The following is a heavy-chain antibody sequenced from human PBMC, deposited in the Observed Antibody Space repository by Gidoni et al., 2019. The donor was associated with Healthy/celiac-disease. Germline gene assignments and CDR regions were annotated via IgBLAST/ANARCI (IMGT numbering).Heavy chain of an antibody. CDR2: IYHSGST. CDR1: GYSISSGYY. Sequence: QVQLQESGPGLVKPSETLSLTCTGSGYSISSGYYWGWIRQPPGKGLEWIGSIYHSGSTYYNPSLKSRVTISLDTSKNQFSLKLSSVTAADTAVYYCARGYGSGREIDYWGQGTLVTVSS. J-gene: IGHJ4*02. CDR3: ARGYGSGREIDY. V-gene: IGHV4-38-2*02. D-gene: IGHD3-10*01.